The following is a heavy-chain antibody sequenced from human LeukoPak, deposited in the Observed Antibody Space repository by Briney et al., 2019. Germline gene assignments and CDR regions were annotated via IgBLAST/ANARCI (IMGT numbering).Heavy chain of an antibody. D-gene: IGHD3-3*02. J-gene: IGHJ5*02. CDR1: GFTFSSYA. CDR2: ISGSGGST. Sequence: GGSLRLSCAASGFTFSSYAMSWVRQAPGKGLEWVSAISGSGGSTYYADSVKGRFTISRDNSKNTLYLQMNSLRAEDTAVYYCAKPHFWSGYSWLCRFDPWGQGTLVTVPS. V-gene: IGHV3-23*01. CDR3: AKPHFWSGYSWLCRFDP.